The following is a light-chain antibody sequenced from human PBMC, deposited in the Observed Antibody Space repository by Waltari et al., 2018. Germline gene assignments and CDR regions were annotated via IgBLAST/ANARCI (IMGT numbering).Light chain of an antibody. Sequence: DIVMTQSPLSLPVTPGEPASISCRSSQSLLHINGYNYLDWYLQKPGQSPQLLIYLGANRASGVLDRFSGSGSGTDFTLKISRVEAEDVGVYYCMQALQTPLTFGGGTKVEIK. CDR3: MQALQTPLT. CDR1: QSLLHINGYNY. CDR2: LGA. J-gene: IGKJ4*01. V-gene: IGKV2-28*01.